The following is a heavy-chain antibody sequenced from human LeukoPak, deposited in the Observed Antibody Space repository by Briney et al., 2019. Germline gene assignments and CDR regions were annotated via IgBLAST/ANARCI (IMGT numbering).Heavy chain of an antibody. CDR1: GFTVRSTF. Sequence: GGSLRLSCAGSGFTVRSTFMSWVRQAPGKGLEWVSAMFSGGSTYYADSAKGRFTISRDSPKDTLHLQMNSLRVDDTAVYYCCGWEDPFDYWGQGTPVTVSS. V-gene: IGHV3-53*01. CDR2: MFSGGST. CDR3: CGWEDPFDY. D-gene: IGHD6-19*01. J-gene: IGHJ4*02.